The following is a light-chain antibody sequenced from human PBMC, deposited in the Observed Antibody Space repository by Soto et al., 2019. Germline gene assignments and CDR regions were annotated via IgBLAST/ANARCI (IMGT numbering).Light chain of an antibody. CDR3: SSYAGSNNYV. Sequence: QSALTQPPSASGSPGQSVTISCTGTSSDVGGYNSVSWYQQHPGKAPRLMIYGVTKRPSGVPDRFSGSKSGNTASLTVSGLQAEDEADYYCSSYAGSNNYVFGTGTKLTVL. V-gene: IGLV2-8*01. CDR2: GVT. CDR1: SSDVGGYNS. J-gene: IGLJ1*01.